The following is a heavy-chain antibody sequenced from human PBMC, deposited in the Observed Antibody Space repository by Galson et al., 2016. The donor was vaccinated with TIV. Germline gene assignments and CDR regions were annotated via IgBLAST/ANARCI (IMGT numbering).Heavy chain of an antibody. CDR1: GYMFIAYY. D-gene: IGHD3-22*01. CDR2: ISPNSGGS. CDR3: AQAFYYDSSAYYFHF. Sequence: SVKVSCKASGYMFIAYYIHWVRQAPGHGLEWMGRISPNSGGSNSAQKFQGRVTMTSDTSISTAYMELSGLTSDDTAVYYCAQAFYYDSSAYYFHFWGQGTLVSVSS. V-gene: IGHV1-2*06. J-gene: IGHJ4*02.